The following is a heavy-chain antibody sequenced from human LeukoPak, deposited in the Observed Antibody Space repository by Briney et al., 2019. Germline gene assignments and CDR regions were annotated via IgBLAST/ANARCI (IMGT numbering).Heavy chain of an antibody. Sequence: GGSLRLSCAASGFTFSSYGMHWVRQAPGKGLEWVAVIWYDGSNKYYADSVKGRFTISRDNSKNTLYLQMNSLRADDTAVYYCARDGELWFGPQGSGWFDPWGQGTLVTVSS. D-gene: IGHD3-10*01. CDR3: ARDGELWFGPQGSGWFDP. CDR2: IWYDGSNK. V-gene: IGHV3-33*01. J-gene: IGHJ5*02. CDR1: GFTFSSYG.